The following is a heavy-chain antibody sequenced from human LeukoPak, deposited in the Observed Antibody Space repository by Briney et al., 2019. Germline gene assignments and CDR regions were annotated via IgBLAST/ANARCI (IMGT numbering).Heavy chain of an antibody. V-gene: IGHV4-39*01. CDR3: ARHGQPHWFDP. D-gene: IGHD2-2*01. CDR1: GGSISSSSYY. CDR2: IYHSGST. Sequence: TPSETLSLTCTVSGGSISSSSYYWGWIRQPPGKGLEWIGSIYHSGSTYYNPSLKSRVTISVDTSKNQFSLKLSSVTAADTAVYYCARHGQPHWFDPWGQGTLVTVSS. J-gene: IGHJ5*02.